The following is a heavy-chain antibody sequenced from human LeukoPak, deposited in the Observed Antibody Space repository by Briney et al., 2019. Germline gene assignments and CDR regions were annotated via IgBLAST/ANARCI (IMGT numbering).Heavy chain of an antibody. CDR3: AGHARGSYLVH. CDR1: GFTVSSYF. Sequence: PGGSLRLSCEASGFTVSSYFMNWVRQAPGKGLEWVSLINSLSPRAISYGDSVKGRFTTSRDDATNSLFLQMNSLKVEDTAIYYCAGHARGSYLVHWGQGILVTVST. V-gene: IGHV3-48*04. D-gene: IGHD6-6*01. J-gene: IGHJ4*02. CDR2: INSLSPRAI.